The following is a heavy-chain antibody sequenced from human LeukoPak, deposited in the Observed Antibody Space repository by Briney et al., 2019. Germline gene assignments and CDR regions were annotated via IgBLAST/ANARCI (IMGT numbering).Heavy chain of an antibody. J-gene: IGHJ3*02. CDR1: GYTFTSYA. D-gene: IGHD2-15*01. CDR3: ARDLDSAAFDI. Sequence: ASVKVSCKASGYTFTSYAINWVRQAPGQGLEYMGWIRTSTGSPTYAQGFTGRFVFSLDTSVNTAYLQISSLKAEDTAVYYCARDLDSAAFDIWGQGTMVTVPS. V-gene: IGHV7-4-1*02. CDR2: IRTSTGSP.